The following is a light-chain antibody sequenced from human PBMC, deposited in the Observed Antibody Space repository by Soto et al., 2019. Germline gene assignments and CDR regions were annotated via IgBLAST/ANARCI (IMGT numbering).Light chain of an antibody. Sequence: EIVLTQSPATLSLSPGERATLSCRASQSVSSYLAWYQQKPGQAPRLLIYDASNRATGIPARFSGSGSGTDFTLTISSLEPEDFAVYYCQQRGAFGGRTKVDIK. CDR2: DAS. V-gene: IGKV3-11*01. J-gene: IGKJ4*01. CDR3: QQRGA. CDR1: QSVSSY.